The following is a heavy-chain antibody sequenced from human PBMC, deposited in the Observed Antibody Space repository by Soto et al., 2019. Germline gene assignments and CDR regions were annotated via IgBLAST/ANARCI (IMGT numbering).Heavy chain of an antibody. CDR1: GGSFSGYY. Sequence: QVRLQQWGAGPLRPLETLSLTCGVSGGSFSGYYWAWIRQSPGKGLEWIGEINDRGSINYNPSLKSRVSISVDTSKNHYSLNLWSVTAADTAVYYCARESHDILTGPPWVWYFDLWGRGTLVTVSS. V-gene: IGHV4-34*01. CDR2: INDRGSI. J-gene: IGHJ2*01. CDR3: ARESHDILTGPPWVWYFDL. D-gene: IGHD3-9*01.